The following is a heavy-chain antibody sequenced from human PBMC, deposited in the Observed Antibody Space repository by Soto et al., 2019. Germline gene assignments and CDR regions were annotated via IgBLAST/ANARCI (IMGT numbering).Heavy chain of an antibody. J-gene: IGHJ4*02. V-gene: IGHV4-59*08. D-gene: IGHD3-22*01. Sequence: SETLSLTCAVSGGSINTYYWSWIRQPPGKGLEWIGYVYYSGSTKYNPSLNSRVTISVDTSKNQFSLKLYSVTAADTAVYYCARGSGYSAFFNYWGQGTLVTVSS. CDR2: VYYSGST. CDR1: GGSINTYY. CDR3: ARGSGYSAFFNY.